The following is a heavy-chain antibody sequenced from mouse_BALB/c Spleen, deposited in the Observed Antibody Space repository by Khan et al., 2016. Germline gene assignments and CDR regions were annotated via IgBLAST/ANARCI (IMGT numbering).Heavy chain of an antibody. Sequence: VQLQESGADLVRPGTSVKVSCKASGYAFTNVLIDWIKQRPGQGLDWIGVINPGSGSTNYNEKFKGKATLTADKSSSTAYMQLSSLTSDDSAVCFCASQYGSSYVGFAYWGQGTLVTVSA. CDR2: INPGSGST. CDR3: ASQYGSSYVGFAY. CDR1: GYAFTNVL. D-gene: IGHD1-1*01. J-gene: IGHJ3*01. V-gene: IGHV1-54*01.